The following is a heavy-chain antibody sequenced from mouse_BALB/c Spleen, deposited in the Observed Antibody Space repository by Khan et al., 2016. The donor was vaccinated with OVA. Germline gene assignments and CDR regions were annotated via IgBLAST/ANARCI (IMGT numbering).Heavy chain of an antibody. J-gene: IGHJ2*01. V-gene: IGHV1-7*01. CDR1: GYTFTSYW. CDR2: INPTSGYT. CDR3: ARDRIDY. Sequence: QVQLKESGAELAKPGASVKMSCKASGYTFTSYWMHWVKRRPGQGLEWIGYINPTSGYTDYNEKFKDKATLSVDKSSSTAYMHLSSLTSEDSAVYYCARDRIDYWGQGTTLTVSS.